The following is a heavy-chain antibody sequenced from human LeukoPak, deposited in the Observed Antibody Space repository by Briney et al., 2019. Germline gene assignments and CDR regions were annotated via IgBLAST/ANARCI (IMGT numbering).Heavy chain of an antibody. CDR2: IKQDGSEK. CDR1: GFTFSSYA. Sequence: GGSLRLSCAASGFTFSSYAMHWVRQAPGKGLEWVANIKQDGSEKYYVDSVKGRFTISRDNAKNSLYLQMNSLRAEDTAVYYCARSYDSRSYYFDYWGQGTLVTVSS. V-gene: IGHV3-7*01. CDR3: ARSYDSRSYYFDY. D-gene: IGHD3-22*01. J-gene: IGHJ4*02.